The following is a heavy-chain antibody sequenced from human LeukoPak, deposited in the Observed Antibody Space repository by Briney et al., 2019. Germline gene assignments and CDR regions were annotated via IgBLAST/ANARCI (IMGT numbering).Heavy chain of an antibody. V-gene: IGHV1-2*02. CDR3: ARFKAGLLL. J-gene: IGHJ4*02. CDR2: INPNSGDT. CDR1: GYTFTGYY. Sequence: ASVKVSCKASGYTFTGYYMHWVRQAPGQGLEWMGWINPNSGDTHYAQKFQARVTMTSDTSISTAYMELRSLEFDDTAVYYCARFKAGLLLWGQGALITVSS.